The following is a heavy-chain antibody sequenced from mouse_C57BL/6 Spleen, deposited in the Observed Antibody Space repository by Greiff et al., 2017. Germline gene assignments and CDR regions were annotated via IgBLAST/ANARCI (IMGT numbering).Heavy chain of an antibody. CDR2: INYDGSST. Sequence: EVKLLESEGGLVQPGSSMKLSCTASGFTFSDYYMAWVRQVPEKGLEWVANINYDGSSTYYLDSLKSRFIISRDNAKNILYLQMSSLKYEDTATYYCARQYYGSTLTGWFDVWGTGTTVTVSS. CDR3: ARQYYGSTLTGWFDV. J-gene: IGHJ1*03. CDR1: GFTFSDYY. V-gene: IGHV5-16*01. D-gene: IGHD1-1*01.